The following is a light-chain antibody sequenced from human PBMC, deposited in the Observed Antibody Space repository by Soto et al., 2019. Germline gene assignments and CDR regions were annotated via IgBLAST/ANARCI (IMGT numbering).Light chain of an antibody. CDR3: QQYITLPHT. CDR1: QSVTNNF. Sequence: NVLTQSPGTLSLSPGERATLSCRASQSVTNNFFAWYQQKPGQAPRLLIYGISSRATGIPDRFSGSGSGTDFTLTISRLEPEDCVVYYCQQYITLPHTFGQGTKLEVK. V-gene: IGKV3-20*01. J-gene: IGKJ2*01. CDR2: GIS.